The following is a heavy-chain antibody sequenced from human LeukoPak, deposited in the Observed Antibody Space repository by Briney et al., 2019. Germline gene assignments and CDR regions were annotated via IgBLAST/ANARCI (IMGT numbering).Heavy chain of an antibody. CDR1: RFTFSSYA. CDR2: ISYDGSNK. CDR3: ARDGPRYCSSTSCPWDY. D-gene: IGHD2-2*01. V-gene: IGHV3-30-3*01. J-gene: IGHJ4*02. Sequence: GGSLRLSCAASRFTFSSYAMHWVRQAPGKGLEWVAVISYDGSNKYYADSVKGRFTISRDNSKNTLYLQMNSLRAEDTAVYYCARDGPRYCSSTSCPWDYWGQGTLVTVSS.